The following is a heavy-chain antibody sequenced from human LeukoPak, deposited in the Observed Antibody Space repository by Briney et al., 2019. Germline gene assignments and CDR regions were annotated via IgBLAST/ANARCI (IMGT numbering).Heavy chain of an antibody. D-gene: IGHD6-13*01. Sequence: SETLSLTCAVYGGSFSGYYWSWIRQPPGKGLEWIGDINHSGSTNYNPSLKSRVTISVDTSKNQFSLKLSSVTAADTAVYYCARRRAAAAGTAEYFQHWGQGTLVTVSS. CDR3: ARRRAAAAGTAEYFQH. CDR2: INHSGST. CDR1: GGSFSGYY. J-gene: IGHJ1*01. V-gene: IGHV4-34*01.